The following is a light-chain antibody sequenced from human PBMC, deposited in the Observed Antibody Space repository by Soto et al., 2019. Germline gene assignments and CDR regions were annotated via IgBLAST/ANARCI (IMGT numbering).Light chain of an antibody. Sequence: QSVLTQPPSASGTPGQRVTISCSGSSSNIGINTVNWYQQVPGTAPKLLIYSNNLRPSGVPDRFSGSKSGTSASLAISGLQSEDEGDYYCASWDDSLNGRLFGGGTKLTVL. CDR1: SSNIGINT. CDR3: ASWDDSLNGRL. J-gene: IGLJ2*01. V-gene: IGLV1-44*01. CDR2: SNN.